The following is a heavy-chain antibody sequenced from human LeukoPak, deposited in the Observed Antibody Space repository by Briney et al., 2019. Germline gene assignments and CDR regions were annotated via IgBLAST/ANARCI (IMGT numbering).Heavy chain of an antibody. Sequence: PGGSLRLSCAASGFTFSSYGMHWVRQAPGKGLEWVAFIRYDGINKYYADSVKGRFTISRGNSKNTLYLQMNSLRGEDTSIYYCARCSGYGMDVWGQGTTVTVSS. CDR2: IRYDGINK. J-gene: IGHJ6*02. CDR3: ARCSGYGMDV. V-gene: IGHV3-30*02. CDR1: GFTFSSYG. D-gene: IGHD3-10*02.